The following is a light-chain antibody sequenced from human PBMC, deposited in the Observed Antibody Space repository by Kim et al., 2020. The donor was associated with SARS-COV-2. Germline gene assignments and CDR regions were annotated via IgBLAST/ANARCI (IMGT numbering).Light chain of an antibody. CDR1: QSVSSSY. J-gene: IGKJ4*01. V-gene: IGKV3-20*01. CDR3: QQYGSSPLIT. Sequence: SPGERATLSCRASQSVSSSYLAWYQQKPGQAPRLLIYGASSRATGIPDRFSGSGSGTDFTLTISRLEPEDFAVYYCQQYGSSPLITFGGGTKLEI. CDR2: GAS.